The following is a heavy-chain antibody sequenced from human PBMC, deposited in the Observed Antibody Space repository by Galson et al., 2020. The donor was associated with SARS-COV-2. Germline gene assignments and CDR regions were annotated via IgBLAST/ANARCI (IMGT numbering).Heavy chain of an antibody. J-gene: IGHJ6*02. CDR2: TSYDGRNK. Sequence: GESLKISCAASGFTFNNYGMHWVRQAPGKGLEWVAVTSYDGRNKYYGDSVKGRFTISRDTSKNTLYLQMNSLRVEDTAVYYCVKDLGSAAGGTARYAMDVWGLGTTVTVSS. CDR3: VKDLGSAAGGTARYAMDV. V-gene: IGHV3-30*18. CDR1: GFTFNNYG. D-gene: IGHD6-13*01.